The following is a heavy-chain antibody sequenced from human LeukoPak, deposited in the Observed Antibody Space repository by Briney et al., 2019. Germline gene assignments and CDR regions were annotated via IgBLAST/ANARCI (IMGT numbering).Heavy chain of an antibody. CDR3: ARVVPAALYFDY. Sequence: PSETLSLTCTVSGGSISSGDYYWSWIRQPPGKGLEWIGYIYYSGSTYYNPSLKSRVTISVDTSKNQFSLKLSSVTAADTAVYYCARVVPAALYFDYWGQGTLVTVPS. CDR2: IYYSGST. CDR1: GGSISSGDYY. J-gene: IGHJ4*02. D-gene: IGHD2-2*01. V-gene: IGHV4-30-4*08.